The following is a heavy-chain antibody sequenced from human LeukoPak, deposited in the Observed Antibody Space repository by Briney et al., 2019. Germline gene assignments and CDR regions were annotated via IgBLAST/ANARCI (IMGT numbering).Heavy chain of an antibody. CDR3: ARSATHSGSPFGYFDY. Sequence: GGSLRLSCAASGFTFSSYAMSWVRQAPGKGLEWVSAISGSGGSTYYADSVKGRFTISRDNSKNTLYLQMNSLRAEDTAVYYCARSATHSGSPFGYFDYWGQGTLVTVSS. CDR2: ISGSGGST. D-gene: IGHD1-26*01. J-gene: IGHJ4*02. V-gene: IGHV3-23*01. CDR1: GFTFSSYA.